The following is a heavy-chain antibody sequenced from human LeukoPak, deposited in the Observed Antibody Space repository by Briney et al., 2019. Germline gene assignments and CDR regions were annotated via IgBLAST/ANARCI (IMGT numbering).Heavy chain of an antibody. J-gene: IGHJ4*02. CDR1: GDSVGRNGVA. CDR3: TRGQKSAFDY. V-gene: IGHV6-1*01. Sequence: SQTLSPTCAISGDSVGRNGVAWNWIRQSPSRGLEWLGRTYCRPNCYPDYALSMKSRITIISDTSNNQFYLHLNSVTPEDTAVYYCTRGQKSAFDYWGQGTLVTVSS. CDR2: TYCRPNCYP.